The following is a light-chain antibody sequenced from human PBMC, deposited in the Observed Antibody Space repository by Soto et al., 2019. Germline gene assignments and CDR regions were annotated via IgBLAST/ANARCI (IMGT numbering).Light chain of an antibody. Sequence: QSALTQLPSASGAPGQTVSICRTGTSSDVGGYDYVSWYQQHPGKASKLMIYEVTIRPSGVSDRFSGSKSGNTASLTVSGLQTEDEADYYCSSYTGGNPSYVFGTGTKVTVL. CDR3: SSYTGGNPSYV. CDR2: EVT. CDR1: SSDVGGYDY. J-gene: IGLJ1*01. V-gene: IGLV2-8*01.